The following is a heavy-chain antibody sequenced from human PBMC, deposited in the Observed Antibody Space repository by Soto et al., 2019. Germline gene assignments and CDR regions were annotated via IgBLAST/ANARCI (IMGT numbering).Heavy chain of an antibody. CDR1: GYTFTSYY. CDR3: AGPNYYDSSGYYWAFDY. D-gene: IGHD3-22*01. J-gene: IGHJ4*02. CDR2: INPSGGST. Sequence: GASVKVSCKASGYTFTSYYMHWVRQAPGQGLEWMGIINPSGGSTSYAQKFQGRVTMTRDTSTSTVYMELSSLRSEDTAVYYCAGPNYYDSSGYYWAFDYWRQGTLVTVCS. V-gene: IGHV1-46*01.